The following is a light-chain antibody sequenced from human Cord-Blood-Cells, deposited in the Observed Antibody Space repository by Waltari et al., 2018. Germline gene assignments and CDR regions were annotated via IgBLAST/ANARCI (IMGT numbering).Light chain of an antibody. CDR1: SRYVGGYNY. CDR3: SSYTSSSTPYVV. CDR2: EVS. V-gene: IGLV2-14*01. J-gene: IGLJ2*01. Sequence: QSALTQPASVSGSPGQSITISCTGTSRYVGGYNYVSWYQQHPGKAPKLMIYEVSNRPSGVSNRFSGSKSGNTASLTISGLQAEDEADYYCSSYTSSSTPYVVFGGGTKLTVL.